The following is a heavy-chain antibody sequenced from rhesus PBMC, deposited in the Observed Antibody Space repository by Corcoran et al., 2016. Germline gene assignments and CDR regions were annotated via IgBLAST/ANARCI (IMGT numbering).Heavy chain of an antibody. Sequence: EVQLVESGGGLAKPGGSLRLSCAASGFTFSSYWMNWVRQAQGTGLEWVSAINSGAGTTYYSDSVKGRFTISRDNSKTTLSLQMNSLRAEDTAVYYCAKPYYDSGYFDYWGQGVLVTVSS. CDR2: INSGAGTT. D-gene: IGHD3-28*01. CDR3: AKPYYDSGYFDY. CDR1: GFTFSSYW. J-gene: IGHJ4*01. V-gene: IGHV3S25*01.